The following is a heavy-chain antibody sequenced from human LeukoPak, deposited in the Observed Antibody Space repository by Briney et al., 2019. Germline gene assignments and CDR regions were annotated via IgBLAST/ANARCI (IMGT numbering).Heavy chain of an antibody. CDR1: GYTSTGYY. J-gene: IGHJ6*02. CDR3: ARDYDSSGYYLYYYCGMDV. V-gene: IGHV1-2*02. D-gene: IGHD3-22*01. Sequence: ASVKVSCKASGYTSTGYYMHWVRQAPGQGLEWMGWINPNSGGTNYAQKFQGRVTMTRDTSISTAYMELSRLRSDDTAVYYCARDYDSSGYYLYYYCGMDVWGQGTTVTVSS. CDR2: INPNSGGT.